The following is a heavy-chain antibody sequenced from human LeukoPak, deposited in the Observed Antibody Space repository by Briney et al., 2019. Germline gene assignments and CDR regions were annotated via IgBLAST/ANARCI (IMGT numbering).Heavy chain of an antibody. CDR3: ARASGSYLGGDY. J-gene: IGHJ4*02. V-gene: IGHV3-23*01. D-gene: IGHD1-26*01. CDR2: ISGSGGST. Sequence: GGSLRLSCAASGFTFSTYAMSWVRQAPGKGLEWVSAISGSGGSTYYADSVKGRFTISRDNSKNTLYLQMNSLRAEDTAVYYCARASGSYLGGDYWGQGTLVTVSS. CDR1: GFTFSTYA.